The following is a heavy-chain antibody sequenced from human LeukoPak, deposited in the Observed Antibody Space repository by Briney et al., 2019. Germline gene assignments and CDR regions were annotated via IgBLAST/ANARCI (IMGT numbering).Heavy chain of an antibody. CDR1: GGSISSYS. D-gene: IGHD6-19*01. CDR2: IYYSGGT. CDR3: ARKGSSGWFFDF. V-gene: IGHV4-59*01. J-gene: IGHJ4*02. Sequence: PSETLSLTCTVSGGSISSYSWTWIRQPPGKGLEWIGYIYYSGGTNYNPSLKSRVTISVDTSKNQFSLKLSSVTAADTAVYYCARKGSSGWFFDFWGQGTLVTVSS.